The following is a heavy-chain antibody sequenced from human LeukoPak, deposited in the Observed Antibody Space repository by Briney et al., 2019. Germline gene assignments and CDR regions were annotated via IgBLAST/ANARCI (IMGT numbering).Heavy chain of an antibody. CDR2: IKQDGSEK. V-gene: IGHV3-7*01. J-gene: IGHJ5*02. CDR3: ARPNSTSCYDCGADWFDP. Sequence: GGSLRLSCAASGFTFSSYWMSWVRQAPGKGLEWVANIKQDGSEKYYVDSVKGRFTISRDNAKNSLHLQMNSLRAEDTAVYYCARPNSTSCYDCGADWFDPWGQGTLVTVSS. CDR1: GFTFSSYW. D-gene: IGHD2-2*01.